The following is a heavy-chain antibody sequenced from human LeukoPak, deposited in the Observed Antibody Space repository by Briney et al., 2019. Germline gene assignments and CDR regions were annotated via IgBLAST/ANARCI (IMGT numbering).Heavy chain of an antibody. Sequence: PSETLSLTCTVSGASITSSNYYWLWLRQAPGKGLEWVANIRGGASRLYYVDSVKGRFTISRDNAKNSLYLQMSNLRAEDTSVYYCARDRNYCSSDRCYDVFDIWGQGTMVTVSS. V-gene: IGHV3-7*01. CDR3: ARDRNYCSSDRCYDVFDI. CDR2: IRGGASRL. D-gene: IGHD6-19*01. J-gene: IGHJ3*02. CDR1: GASITSSNYY.